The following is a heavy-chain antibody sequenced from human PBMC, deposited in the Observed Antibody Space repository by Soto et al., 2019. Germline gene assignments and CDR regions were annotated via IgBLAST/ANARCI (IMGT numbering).Heavy chain of an antibody. Sequence: GASVKVSCKASGYTFTTYYMHWVRQAPGQGLEWMGIINPSVGSTTYAQKFQGRVTMTRDASTSTVYMELSSLRSEDTAVYYCATIEPPTVIPLDDAFDIWGQGTMVTVSS. CDR1: GYTFTTYY. D-gene: IGHD4-4*01. CDR2: INPSVGST. V-gene: IGHV1-46*01. CDR3: ATIEPPTVIPLDDAFDI. J-gene: IGHJ3*02.